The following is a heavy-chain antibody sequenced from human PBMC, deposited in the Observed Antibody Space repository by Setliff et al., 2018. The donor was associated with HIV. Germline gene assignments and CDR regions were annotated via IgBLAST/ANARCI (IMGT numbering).Heavy chain of an antibody. J-gene: IGHJ5*02. V-gene: IGHV4-39*01. CDR2: IYHTGRT. D-gene: IGHD3-22*01. CDR3: ASRIYYYDESRVLREEGFVP. CDR1: GGSISNSSYY. Sequence: PSETLSLTCPVSGGSISNSSYYWTWIRQPPGKGLEWPGSIYHTGRTYYNRSLESRLTISIDTSKNQFSLELTSVTAADTAMYYCASRIYYYDESRVLREEGFVPWGQGTLVTVSS.